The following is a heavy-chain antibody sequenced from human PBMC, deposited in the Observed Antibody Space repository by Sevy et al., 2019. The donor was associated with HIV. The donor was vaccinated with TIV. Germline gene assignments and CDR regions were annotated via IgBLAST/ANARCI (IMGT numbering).Heavy chain of an antibody. CDR1: GFTFDDYA. J-gene: IGHJ4*02. CDR3: SRGLATADTPEYYFDY. V-gene: IGHV3-49*03. CDR2: ITRNSYEAYGGTT. Sequence: GGSLRLSCTASGFTFDDYAMSWFRQAPEKGLDWVAFITRNSYEAYGGTTEYAASVKGRFIISRDDSKSIAYLQMNSLKTEDTAVYYCSRGLATADTPEYYFDYWGQGSLVTVSS. D-gene: IGHD5-12*01.